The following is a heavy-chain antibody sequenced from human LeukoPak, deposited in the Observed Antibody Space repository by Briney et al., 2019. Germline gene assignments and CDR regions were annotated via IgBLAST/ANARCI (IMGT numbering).Heavy chain of an antibody. CDR2: INYNGNT. CDR3: ARGLGLIVVVHHSTPGNWFDP. D-gene: IGHD2-2*01. J-gene: IGHJ5*02. V-gene: IGHV4-39*07. CDR1: GCSITSSYY. Sequence: PSATLSLTCTVSGCSITSSYYWGWLRQPPGKGLEWIGEINYNGNTNYKPSLQGRVTITVDTSKNQFSLKLSSVTAADTAVYYSARGLGLIVVVHHSTPGNWFDPWGQGTLVTVSS.